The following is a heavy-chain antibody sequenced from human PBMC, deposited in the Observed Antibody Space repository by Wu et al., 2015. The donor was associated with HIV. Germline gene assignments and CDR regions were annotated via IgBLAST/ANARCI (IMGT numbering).Heavy chain of an antibody. Sequence: QVQLVQSGAEVKKPGASVKVSCMASGYTFSNHYINWVRQAPGQGLEWMGIINPSGGSPSYAQNFRGRVIMTRDTSTSTVYLEVRTLISDDTAVYYCARTSGSWFGAGGRFDPWGQGTLVIVSS. D-gene: IGHD3-10*01. V-gene: IGHV1-46*01. CDR1: GYTFSNHY. CDR2: INPSGGSP. J-gene: IGHJ5*02. CDR3: ARTSGSWFGAGGRFDP.